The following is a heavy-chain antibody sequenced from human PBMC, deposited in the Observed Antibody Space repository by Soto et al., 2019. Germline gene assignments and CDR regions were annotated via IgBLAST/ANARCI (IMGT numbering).Heavy chain of an antibody. J-gene: IGHJ6*02. CDR1: GFTFSTFA. Sequence: VQLVESGGGVVQPGRSLRLSCAGSGFTFSTFALHWVRQAPGKGLEWVAVVSFNEDKKDYAESVKGRFTISRDNSNNTLSLHMTNMSPEDTAVYRCARESFGDYLPTYGMDVWGPGTTVIVSS. CDR3: ARESFGDYLPTYGMDV. D-gene: IGHD4-17*01. V-gene: IGHV3-30-3*01. CDR2: VSFNEDKK.